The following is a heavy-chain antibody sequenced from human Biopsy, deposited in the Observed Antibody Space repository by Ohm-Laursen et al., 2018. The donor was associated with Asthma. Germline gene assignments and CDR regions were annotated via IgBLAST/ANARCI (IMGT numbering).Heavy chain of an antibody. D-gene: IGHD6-19*01. CDR2: VYWTGST. V-gene: IGHV4-59*01. CDR3: VRAVRNEQWLAPVDY. CDR1: GGSISSFY. Sequence: SETLSLTCSVYGGSISSFYWSWIRQSPEKGLEWMGYVYWTGSTNYNPSLNSRITMSVDTSKNRMFLELTSVTAADTAIYYCVRAVRNEQWLAPVDYWGQGKPVTVSS. J-gene: IGHJ4*02.